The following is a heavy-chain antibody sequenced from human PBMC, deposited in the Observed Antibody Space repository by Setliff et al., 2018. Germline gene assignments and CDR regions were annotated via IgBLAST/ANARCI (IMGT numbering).Heavy chain of an antibody. CDR3: SRLVRYCTQTSCQRASGDDY. D-gene: IGHD2-2*01. CDR2: ISAYTGNT. V-gene: IGHV1-18*01. CDR1: GYTFTNYA. Sequence: ASVKVSCKASGYTFTNYAISWVRQAPGQGLEWMGWISAYTGNTYYAPRLQGRVTMTTDTSTTTAYLELRSLTSDDTAVYYCSRLVRYCTQTSCQRASGDDYWGQGTLVTVPQ. J-gene: IGHJ4*02.